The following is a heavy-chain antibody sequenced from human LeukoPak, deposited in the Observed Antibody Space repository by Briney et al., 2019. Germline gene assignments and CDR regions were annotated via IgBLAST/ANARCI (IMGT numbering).Heavy chain of an antibody. CDR1: SDSSSTCS. J-gene: IGHJ6*02. V-gene: IGHV4-59*08. Sequence: PSETLSLTCTVSSDSSSTCSWTWIRQPPGKGLEWIGDIYCSGSTDHNPSLKSRVTFSVDTSKNQLSLKLNSVTAADTALYYCARLGRVAAAGAYDYHSLDVWGQGITVTVSS. CDR2: IYCSGST. D-gene: IGHD6-19*01. CDR3: ARLGRVAAAGAYDYHSLDV.